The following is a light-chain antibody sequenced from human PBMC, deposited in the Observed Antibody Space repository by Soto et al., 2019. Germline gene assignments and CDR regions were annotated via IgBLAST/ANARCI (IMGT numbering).Light chain of an antibody. CDR2: EVS. CDR3: SSFTTSSTVV. J-gene: IGLJ2*01. Sequence: QSALTQPASVSGSPGQSITISCTGTSSDVGGYNYVSWYQQHPGKAHKLMIYEVSNRPSGVSNRFSGSKSGNTASLTISGLQPEDEADYYCSSFTTSSTVVFGGGTKLTVL. CDR1: SSDVGGYNY. V-gene: IGLV2-14*01.